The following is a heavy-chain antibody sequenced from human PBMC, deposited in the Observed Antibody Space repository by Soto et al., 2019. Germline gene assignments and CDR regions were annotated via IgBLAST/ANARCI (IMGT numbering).Heavy chain of an antibody. Sequence: GASVKVSCKASGYTFTSYYMHWVRQAPGQGLEWMGIINPSGGSTSYAQKFQGRVTMTRDTSTSTVYMELSSLRSEDTAVYYCARVISFTHRPDGPFDYWGQGTLVTVSS. D-gene: IGHD3-16*02. J-gene: IGHJ4*02. CDR2: INPSGGST. V-gene: IGHV1-46*01. CDR1: GYTFTSYY. CDR3: ARVISFTHRPDGPFDY.